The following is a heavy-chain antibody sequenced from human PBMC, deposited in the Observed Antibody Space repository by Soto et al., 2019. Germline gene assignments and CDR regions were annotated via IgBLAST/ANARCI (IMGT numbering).Heavy chain of an antibody. V-gene: IGHV4-34*01. D-gene: IGHD4-4*01. CDR1: GGSFRGNY. Sequence: SETLSLTCAVSGGSFRGNYLTWIRQPPGKGLEWIGEISQSGNTNYHPSLKSRVTISVDTSKNQFSLNLSSVTAADTADYYCARGHLPGGNSFYFDYWGQGSRVTVSS. CDR3: ARGHLPGGNSFYFDY. CDR2: ISQSGNT. J-gene: IGHJ4*02.